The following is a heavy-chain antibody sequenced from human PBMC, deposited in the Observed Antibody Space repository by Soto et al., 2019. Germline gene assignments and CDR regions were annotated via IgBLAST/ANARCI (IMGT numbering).Heavy chain of an antibody. CDR2: ISYDGSNK. D-gene: IGHD6-13*01. J-gene: IGHJ1*01. CDR1: GFTFSSYG. Sequence: LRLSCAASGFTFSSYGMHWVRQAPGKGLEWVAVISYDGSNKYYADSVKGRFTISRDNSKNTLYLQMNSLRAEDTAVYYCARYSSSHPFQHWGQGTLVTVSS. CDR3: ARYSSSHPFQH. V-gene: IGHV3-30*03.